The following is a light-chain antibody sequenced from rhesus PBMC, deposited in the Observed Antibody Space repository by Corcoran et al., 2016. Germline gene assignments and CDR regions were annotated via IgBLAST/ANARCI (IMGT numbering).Light chain of an antibody. Sequence: DIQMTQSPSSLSASVGDRVTIARRASQGISSYLAWYQQKLGKAPKPLFYHAYNLETGVPSRFSGNGSGTEFTLTISSLQPEDFATYYCQQYNSDPFTFGPGTKLDIK. CDR2: HAY. CDR1: QGISSY. V-gene: IGKV1-37*01. CDR3: QQYNSDPFT. J-gene: IGKJ3*01.